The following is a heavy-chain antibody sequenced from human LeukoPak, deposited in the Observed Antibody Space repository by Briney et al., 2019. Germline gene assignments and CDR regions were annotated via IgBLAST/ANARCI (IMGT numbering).Heavy chain of an antibody. J-gene: IGHJ3*02. V-gene: IGHV4-39*01. D-gene: IGHD6-13*01. CDR1: GSSISSSGFY. Sequence: SETLSLTCTVSGSSISSSGFYWGWLRQPPGKGLEWIGSIHSSGSTYYNPSLKSRVTISVDTSKSKFSLKLSSVTAADTAVYYCARRRAATGTRREYTFDIWGQGTVVTVSS. CDR3: ARRRAATGTRREYTFDI. CDR2: IHSSGST.